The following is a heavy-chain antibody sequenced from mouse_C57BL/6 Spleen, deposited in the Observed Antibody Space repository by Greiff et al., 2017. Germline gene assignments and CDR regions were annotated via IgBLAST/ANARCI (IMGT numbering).Heavy chain of an antibody. CDR2: IHPNSGST. Sequence: VQLQQPGAELVKPGASVKLSCKASGYTFTSYWMHWVKQRPGQGLEWIGMIHPNSGSTNYNEKFKSKATLTVDKSSSTAYMQLSSLTSEDSAVYYFGRKGELSWFAYWGQGTLVTVSA. J-gene: IGHJ3*01. CDR3: GRKGELSWFAY. V-gene: IGHV1-64*01. CDR1: GYTFTSYW.